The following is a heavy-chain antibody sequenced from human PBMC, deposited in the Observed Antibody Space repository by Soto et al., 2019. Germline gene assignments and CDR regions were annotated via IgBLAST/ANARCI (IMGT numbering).Heavy chain of an antibody. J-gene: IGHJ6*02. Sequence: QVQLVESGGGVVQPGRSLRLSCAASGFIFSHYAMHWFRQAPGKGLEWVAGISYDERSKYFADSVKGRFTISRDNSKNTLWLQMNSLRAEDTAVYYCARDPTVTTGGGYHYGMDVWGQGTTVTVSS. CDR3: ARDPTVTTGGGYHYGMDV. CDR1: GFIFSHYA. D-gene: IGHD4-17*01. CDR2: ISYDERSK. V-gene: IGHV3-30*04.